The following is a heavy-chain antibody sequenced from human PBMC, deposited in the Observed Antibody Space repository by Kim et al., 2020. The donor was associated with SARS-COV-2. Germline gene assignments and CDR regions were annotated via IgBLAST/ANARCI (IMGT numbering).Heavy chain of an antibody. J-gene: IGHJ6*02. CDR3: ARVVTQWTVVGIHYYGMDV. D-gene: IGHD2-2*01. CDR2: MNPNSGNT. CDR1: GYTFTSYD. Sequence: ASVKVSCKASGYTFTSYDINWVRQATGQGLEWMGWMNPNSGNTGYAQKFQGRVTMTRNTSISTAYMELSSLRSEDTAVYYCARVVTQWTVVGIHYYGMDVWGQGTTVTVSS. V-gene: IGHV1-8*01.